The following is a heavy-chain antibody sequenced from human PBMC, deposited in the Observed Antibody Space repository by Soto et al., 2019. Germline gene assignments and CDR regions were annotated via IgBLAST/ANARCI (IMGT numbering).Heavy chain of an antibody. V-gene: IGHV1-69*01. CDR3: AREFQSVGFGPYLFAP. CDR2: IVPMSGTS. D-gene: IGHD3-10*01. Sequence: QVQLVQSGPEVKKPGSSVKVSCKASGGTFSSYAISWVRQAPGQGLEWMGGIVPMSGTSKYAQKFQGRVTITANESTTTAYMELSSLRSEDTAVYYCAREFQSVGFGPYLFAPWGQGTLVTVSS. J-gene: IGHJ5*02. CDR1: GGTFSSYA.